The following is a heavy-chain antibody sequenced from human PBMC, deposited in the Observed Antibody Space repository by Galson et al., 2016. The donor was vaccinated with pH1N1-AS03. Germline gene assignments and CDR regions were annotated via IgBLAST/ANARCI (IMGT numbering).Heavy chain of an antibody. CDR3: IKGGAASADFFDI. J-gene: IGHJ3*02. CDR2: ISWNSNKI. D-gene: IGHD3/OR15-3a*01. CDR1: GFRFDDYA. V-gene: IGHV3-9*01. Sequence: LRLSCAVSGFRFDDYAMHWVRQAPGKGLEWVSSISWNSNKIGYADSVKGRFTISRDSAKNSLNLQMNSLRAEDTALYYCIKGGAASADFFDIWGQGTMVTVSS.